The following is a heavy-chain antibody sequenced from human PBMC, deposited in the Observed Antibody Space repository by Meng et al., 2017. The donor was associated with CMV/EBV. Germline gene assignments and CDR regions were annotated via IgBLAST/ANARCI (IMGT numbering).Heavy chain of an antibody. J-gene: IGHJ1*01. CDR3: ARVPVRDDCSTTSCSGSEYFQH. V-gene: IGHV1-8*02. CDR2: INPNSGNT. D-gene: IGHD2-2*01. CDR1: GYTFTGYY. Sequence: ASVKVSCKASGYTFTGYYMHWVRQAPGQGLEWMGWINPNSGNTGYPQKFQGRVTMTRNTSISTAYMELSSLRSDDTAVYYCARVPVRDDCSTTSCSGSEYFQHWGQGTLVTVSS.